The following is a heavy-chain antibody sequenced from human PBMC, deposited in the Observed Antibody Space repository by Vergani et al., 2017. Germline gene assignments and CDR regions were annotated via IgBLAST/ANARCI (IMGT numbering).Heavy chain of an antibody. CDR1: GFTFDDYA. CDR2: ISWNSGSI. Sequence: EVQLVESGGGLVQPGRSLRLSCAASGFTFDDYAMHWVRQAPGKGLEWVSGISWNSGSIGYADSVKGRFTISRDNAKNSLYLQMNSLRAEDTALYYFAKDRRGSGSYLPDYWGQGTLVTVAS. V-gene: IGHV3-9*01. D-gene: IGHD3-10*01. CDR3: AKDRRGSGSYLPDY. J-gene: IGHJ4*02.